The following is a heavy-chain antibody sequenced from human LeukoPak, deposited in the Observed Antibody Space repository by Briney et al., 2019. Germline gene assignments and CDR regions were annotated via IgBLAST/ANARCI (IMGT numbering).Heavy chain of an antibody. CDR1: GYTFTSYG. V-gene: IGHV1-18*01. CDR3: ARESHVTREDS. Sequence: ASVKVSCKASGYTFTSYGISWVRQAPGQGLEWVGWISANNGDTDYAQKFQARVTMTTDTSTSTAYMELRSLRSDDTAVYYCARESHVTREDSWGQGTLVIVS. CDR2: ISANNGDT. J-gene: IGHJ4*02. D-gene: IGHD1-26*01.